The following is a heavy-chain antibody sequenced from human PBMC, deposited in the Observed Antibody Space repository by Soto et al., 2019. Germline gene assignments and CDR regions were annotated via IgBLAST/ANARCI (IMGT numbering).Heavy chain of an antibody. J-gene: IGHJ4*02. Sequence: QVQLQESGPGLVKPSGTLSLTCAVSGGSISSSNWWSWVRQPPGKGLEWIGEIYHSGNTNYNPSLKSRVTMAVAKSRNQFSLKLSSVTAADTAVYYCARRWGEGRVDSWGQGTLVTVSS. CDR1: GGSISSSNW. CDR2: IYHSGNT. V-gene: IGHV4-4*02. CDR3: ARRWGEGRVDS. D-gene: IGHD3-10*01.